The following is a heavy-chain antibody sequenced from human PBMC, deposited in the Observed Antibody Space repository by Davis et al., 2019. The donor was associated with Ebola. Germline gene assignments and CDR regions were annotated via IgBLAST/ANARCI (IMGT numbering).Heavy chain of an antibody. Sequence: SETLSLTCAVSGGSISSGGYSWSWIRQPPGKGLEWIGYIYHSGSTNYNPSLKSRVTMSVDTSKNQFSLKLSSVTAADTAVYYCARGNYGDYIVLYYYNVDVWGQGTTVTVSS. CDR1: GGSISSGGYS. CDR3: ARGNYGDYIVLYYYNVDV. D-gene: IGHD4-17*01. V-gene: IGHV4-30-2*01. J-gene: IGHJ6*02. CDR2: IYHSGST.